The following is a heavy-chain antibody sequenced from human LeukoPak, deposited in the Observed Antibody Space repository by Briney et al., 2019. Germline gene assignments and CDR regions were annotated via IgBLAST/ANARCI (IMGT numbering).Heavy chain of an antibody. Sequence: ASVKVSCKASGYTFTSYYMHWVRQAPGQGLEWMGIINPSGGSTSYAQKFQGRVTMTRDTSTSTVYMELSSLRSEDTAVYYCARDPELNSFGPGSPLAYWGKGTLFTAS. V-gene: IGHV1-46*01. J-gene: IGHJ4*02. CDR1: GYTFTSYY. CDR3: ARDPELNSFGPGSPLAY. CDR2: INPSGGST. D-gene: IGHD3-10*01.